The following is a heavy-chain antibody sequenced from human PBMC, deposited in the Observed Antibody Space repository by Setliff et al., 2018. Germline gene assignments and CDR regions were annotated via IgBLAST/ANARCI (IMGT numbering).Heavy chain of an antibody. CDR2: ISTSSGTR. Sequence: GESLKISCVASGFTFGAYTLTWVRQAPGKGLEWISYISTSSGTRYYADSVKGRFTISRDNSKNTVYLQMNSLRAEDTAIYYCAKMVGGSRSSGSCYFDYWGQGTLVTVSS. J-gene: IGHJ4*02. CDR1: GFTFGAYT. V-gene: IGHV3-23*01. CDR3: AKMVGGSRSSGSCYFDY. D-gene: IGHD2-15*01.